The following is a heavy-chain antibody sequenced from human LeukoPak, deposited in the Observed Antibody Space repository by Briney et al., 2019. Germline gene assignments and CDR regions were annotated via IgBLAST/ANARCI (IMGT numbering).Heavy chain of an antibody. Sequence: ASVKVSCKASGGTFRSYAISWVRQAPGQGLEWMGWMNPNSGNAGYAQKFQGRVTMTRNTSISTAYMELSSLRSEDTAVYYCARLIGAYSSGWGFDYWGQGTLVTVSS. V-gene: IGHV1-8*02. CDR1: GGTFRSYA. CDR2: MNPNSGNA. D-gene: IGHD5-18*01. CDR3: ARLIGAYSSGWGFDY. J-gene: IGHJ4*02.